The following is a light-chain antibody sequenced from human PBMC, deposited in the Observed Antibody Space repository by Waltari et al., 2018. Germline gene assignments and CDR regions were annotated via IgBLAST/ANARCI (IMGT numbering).Light chain of an antibody. Sequence: QSVLTQPPSVSGAPGQRVTISCSGSNSNVGINYASWFQHVPGAAPRLLIYRNNQRPSGVPDRFSGSKSGSSASLAISGLRSEDDADYYCAAWDVSLRGIFGTGTRVTVL. CDR1: NSNVGINY. V-gene: IGLV1-47*01. CDR3: AAWDVSLRGI. CDR2: RNN. J-gene: IGLJ1*01.